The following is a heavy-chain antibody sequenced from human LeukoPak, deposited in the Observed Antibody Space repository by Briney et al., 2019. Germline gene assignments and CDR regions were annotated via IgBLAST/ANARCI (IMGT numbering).Heavy chain of an antibody. J-gene: IGHJ4*02. CDR3: SRGAHDSSGYSTGVY. Sequence: SETLSLTCTVSGGSISSSSYYWGWIRQPPGKGLEWIGSIYYSGSTYYNPSLKSRVTISINTSKNQFSLKLSSVTAADTAVYYCSRGAHDSSGYSTGVYWGQGTLVTVSS. CDR2: IYYSGST. CDR1: GGSISSSSYY. D-gene: IGHD3-22*01. V-gene: IGHV4-39*07.